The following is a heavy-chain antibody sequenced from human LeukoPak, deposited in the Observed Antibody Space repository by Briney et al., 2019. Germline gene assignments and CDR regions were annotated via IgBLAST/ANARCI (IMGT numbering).Heavy chain of an antibody. V-gene: IGHV1-2*02. CDR3: ARLLRSDYYGMDV. J-gene: IGHJ6*02. CDR2: INPNSGGT. Sequence: ASVKVSCKASGYTFTGYYMHWVRQAPGQGLEWMGWINPNSGGTNYAQKFQGRVTMTRGTSISTAYMELSRLRSDDTAVYYCARLLRSDYYGMDVWGQGTTVTVSS. CDR1: GYTFTGYY. D-gene: IGHD3-10*01.